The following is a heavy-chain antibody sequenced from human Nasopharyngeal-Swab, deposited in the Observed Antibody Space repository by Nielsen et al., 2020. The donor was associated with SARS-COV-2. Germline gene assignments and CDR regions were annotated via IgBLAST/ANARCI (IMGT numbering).Heavy chain of an antibody. CDR1: GFTFDDYA. V-gene: IGHV3-9*01. CDR2: ISWSSGSI. Sequence: SLQISCAASGFTFDDYAMHWVRQAPGKGLEWVSGISWSSGSIGYADSVKGRFTISRDNAKNSLYLQMNSLRAEDTALYYCAKDMSPNAYYYYMDVWGKGTTVTVSS. J-gene: IGHJ6*03. CDR3: AKDMSPNAYYYYMDV.